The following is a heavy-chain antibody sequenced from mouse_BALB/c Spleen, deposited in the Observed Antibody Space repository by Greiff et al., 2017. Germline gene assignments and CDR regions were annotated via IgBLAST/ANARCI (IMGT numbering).Heavy chain of an antibody. Sequence: VQLQQSGAELAKPGASVKMSCKASGYTFTSYWMHWVKQRPGQGLEWIGYINPSTGYTEYNQKFKDKATLTADKSSSTAYMQLSSLTSEDSAVYYCASGYGSSPAWFAYWGQGTLVTVSA. CDR2: INPSTGYT. V-gene: IGHV1-7*01. J-gene: IGHJ3*01. CDR3: ASGYGSSPAWFAY. D-gene: IGHD1-1*01. CDR1: GYTFTSYW.